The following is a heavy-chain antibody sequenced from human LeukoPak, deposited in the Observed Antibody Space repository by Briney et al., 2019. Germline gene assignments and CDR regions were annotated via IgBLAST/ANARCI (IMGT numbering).Heavy chain of an antibody. D-gene: IGHD2-2*01. V-gene: IGHV3-7*01. J-gene: IGHJ3*02. CDR1: GFTFSSYW. Sequence: GGSLRLSCAASGFTFSSYWMSWVRQAPGKGLEWVANIKQDGSEKYYVDSVKGRFTISRDNAKNSLYLQMNSLRAEDTAVYYCARDRIRRSSTGGAFDIWGQGTMVTVSS. CDR2: IKQDGSEK. CDR3: ARDRIRRSSTGGAFDI.